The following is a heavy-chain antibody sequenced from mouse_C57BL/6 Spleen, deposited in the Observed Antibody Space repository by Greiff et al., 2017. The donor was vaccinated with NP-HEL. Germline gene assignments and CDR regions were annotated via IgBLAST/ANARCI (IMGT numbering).Heavy chain of an antibody. CDR3: ARLPYYYGSSYNFDY. Sequence: QVQLQQSDAELVKPGASVKISCKVSGYTFTDHTIHWMKQRPEQGLEWIGYIYPRDGSTKYNEKFKGKATLTADKSSSTAYMQLNSLTSEDSAVYFCARLPYYYGSSYNFDYWGQGTTLTVSS. CDR1: GYTFTDHT. V-gene: IGHV1-78*01. J-gene: IGHJ2*01. D-gene: IGHD1-1*01. CDR2: IYPRDGST.